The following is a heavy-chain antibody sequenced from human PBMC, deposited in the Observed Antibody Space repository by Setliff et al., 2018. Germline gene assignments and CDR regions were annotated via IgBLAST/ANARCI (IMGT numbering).Heavy chain of an antibody. CDR2: INNYNMNT. D-gene: IGHD3-22*01. CDR3: ARINFYVSSGHYYAPDY. Sequence: ASVKVSCKASGYTFTNYGINWVRQAPGQGLEWMGWINNYNMNTNYAQKLQGRVAMTTDTSTSTAYMELRSLRSDDTAVYYCARINFYVSSGHYYAPDYWGQGTLVTVSS. CDR1: GYTFTNYG. J-gene: IGHJ4*02. V-gene: IGHV1-18*01.